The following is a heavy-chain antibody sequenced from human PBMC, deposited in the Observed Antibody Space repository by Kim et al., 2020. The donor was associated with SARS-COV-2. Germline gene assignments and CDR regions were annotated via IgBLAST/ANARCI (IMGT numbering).Heavy chain of an antibody. CDR3: AKDRLYGSSGSCASGGVDD. D-gene: IGHD2-15*01. Sequence: GGSLRLSCAASRFPFSTYDMHWVRQAPGKGLEWVAVISNDGSNKYYADSVKGRFTISRDNSKNTLYLQMNSLRVEDTAVYYCAKDRLYGSSGSCASGGVDDWGQGTTVTVSS. CDR2: ISNDGSNK. J-gene: IGHJ6*02. CDR1: RFPFSTYD. V-gene: IGHV3-30*18.